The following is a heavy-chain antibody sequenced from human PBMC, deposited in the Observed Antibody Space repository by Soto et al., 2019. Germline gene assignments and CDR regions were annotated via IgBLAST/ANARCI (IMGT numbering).Heavy chain of an antibody. V-gene: IGHV1-2*04. CDR3: ARVYGDYGTGMDV. CDR2: INPNSGGT. J-gene: IGHJ6*02. CDR1: GYTFTGYY. Sequence: ASVKVSCKASGYTFTGYYMHWVRQAPGQGLEWMGWINPNSGGTNYAQKFQGWVTMTRDTSISTAYMELSRLRSDDTAVYYCARVYGDYGTGMDVWGHGTTVTVSS. D-gene: IGHD4-17*01.